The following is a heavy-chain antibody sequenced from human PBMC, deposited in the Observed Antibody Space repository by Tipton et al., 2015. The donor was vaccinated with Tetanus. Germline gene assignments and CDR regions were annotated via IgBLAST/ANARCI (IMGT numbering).Heavy chain of an antibody. CDR1: DGSFNAYY. CDR2: VSYSGST. CDR3: ARDPGIASAGLWFDP. Sequence: GLVKPSETLSLTCGVSDGSFNAYYWSWIRQTPGKGLEWIASVSYSGSTYYNPSLKSRVTMSLDTSKNQFSVRLTSVTVADTAVYYCARDPGIASAGLWFDPWGQGTLVTVSS. V-gene: IGHV4-39*07. D-gene: IGHD6-13*01. J-gene: IGHJ5*02.